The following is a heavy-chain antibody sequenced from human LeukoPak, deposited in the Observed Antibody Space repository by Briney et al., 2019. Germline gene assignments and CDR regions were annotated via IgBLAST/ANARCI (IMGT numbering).Heavy chain of an antibody. CDR1: GGSFSGYY. Sequence: SEALSLTCAVYGGSFSGYYWSWIRQPPGKGLEWIGYIYYSGSTNYNPSLKSRVTISVDTSKNQFSLKLSFVTAADTAVYYCARDEGTTLDYWGQGTLVTVSS. D-gene: IGHD4-11*01. CDR3: ARDEGTTLDY. CDR2: IYYSGST. J-gene: IGHJ4*02. V-gene: IGHV4-59*01.